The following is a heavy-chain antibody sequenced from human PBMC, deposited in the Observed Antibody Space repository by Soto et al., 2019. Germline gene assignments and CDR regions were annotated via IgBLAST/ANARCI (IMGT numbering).Heavy chain of an antibody. CDR1: GGTFSNYA. D-gene: IGHD2-2*01. CDR2: IIPIVGTG. CDR3: ARVVILVPTASTHYYYQMDV. V-gene: IGHV1-69*01. Sequence: QVQLVQSGAEVRKPGSSVTVSCKASGGTFSNYAISWVRQAPGQGLEWMGGIIPIVGTGSYAQKFQGRVTITADEPTTTAYMELSSLIFEDTAVYYCARVVILVPTASTHYYYQMDVWGPGTKVTVSS. J-gene: IGHJ6*02.